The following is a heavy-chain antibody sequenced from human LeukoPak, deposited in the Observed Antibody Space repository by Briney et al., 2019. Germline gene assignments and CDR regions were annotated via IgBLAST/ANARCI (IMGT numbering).Heavy chain of an antibody. V-gene: IGHV3-21*01. D-gene: IGHD5-24*01. Sequence: TSGGSLRLSCAASGFTFSSYSINWVRQAPGKGLEWVSSISSSSSYIYYADSVKGRFTISRDNAKNSLYLQMNSLRAEDTAEYYCARGSETATGPDYWGQGTLVTVSS. CDR2: ISSSSSYI. CDR3: ARGSETATGPDY. CDR1: GFTFSSYS. J-gene: IGHJ4*02.